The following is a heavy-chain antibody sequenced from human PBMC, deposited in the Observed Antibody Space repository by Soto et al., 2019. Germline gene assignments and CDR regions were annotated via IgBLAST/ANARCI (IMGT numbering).Heavy chain of an antibody. V-gene: IGHV4-34*01. Sequence: SETLSLTCAVYGGSFSGYYWSWIRQPPGKGLEWIGEINHSGSTNYNPSLKSRVTISVDTSKNQFSLKLSSVTAADTAVYYCARAGYYDFWSGYSSWGQGTLVTVS. CDR2: INHSGST. CDR3: ARAGYYDFWSGYSS. J-gene: IGHJ4*02. CDR1: GGSFSGYY. D-gene: IGHD3-3*01.